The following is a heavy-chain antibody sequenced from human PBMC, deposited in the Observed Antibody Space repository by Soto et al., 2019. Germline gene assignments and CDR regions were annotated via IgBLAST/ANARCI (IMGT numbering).Heavy chain of an antibody. CDR3: ARDQREVVADDYGMDV. J-gene: IGHJ6*02. V-gene: IGHV3-21*01. CDR2: ISSTSRYI. CDR1: GFTFSSYT. Sequence: EVQLVESGGGLVKPGGSLRLSCAASGFTFSSYTMNWVRQAPGKGLEWVSSISSTSRYIYYADSVKGRFTISRDNAKNSLYLQVISLRAEDTAVYYCARDQREVVADDYGMDVWGQVTTVTVSS. D-gene: IGHD2-15*01.